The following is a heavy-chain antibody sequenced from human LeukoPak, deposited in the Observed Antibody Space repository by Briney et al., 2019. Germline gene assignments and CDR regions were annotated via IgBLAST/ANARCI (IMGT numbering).Heavy chain of an antibody. D-gene: IGHD6-19*01. CDR3: ARRIAVAGNYYYYYYMDV. CDR2: MNPNSGNT. Sequence: GASVKVSCKASGGTFSSYAISWVRQATGQGLEWMGWMNPNSGNTGYAQKFQGRVTMTRNTSISTAYMELSSLRSEDTAVYYCARRIAVAGNYYYYYYMDVWGKGTTVTISS. CDR1: GGTFSSYA. J-gene: IGHJ6*03. V-gene: IGHV1-8*02.